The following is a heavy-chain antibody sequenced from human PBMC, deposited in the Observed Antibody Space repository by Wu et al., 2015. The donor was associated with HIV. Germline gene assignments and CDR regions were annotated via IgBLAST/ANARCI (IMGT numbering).Heavy chain of an antibody. D-gene: IGHD2-2*01. Sequence: QVQLVQSGAEVKKPGASVKVSCKASGYTFTSYYMHWVRQAPGQGLEWMGIINPSGGSTSYAQKFQGRVTMTRDTSTSTVYMELSSLRSEDTAVYYCARAGLSYSSTNPIDYVGPGERWSPSPQ. CDR1: GYTFTSYY. V-gene: IGHV1-46*01. CDR2: INPSGGST. J-gene: IGHJ4*02. CDR3: ARAGLSYSSTNPIDY.